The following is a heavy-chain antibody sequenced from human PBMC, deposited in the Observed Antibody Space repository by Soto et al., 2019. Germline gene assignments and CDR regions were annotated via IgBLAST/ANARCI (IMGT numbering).Heavy chain of an antibody. D-gene: IGHD3-3*01. CDR1: GGTFSSYT. V-gene: IGHV1-69*02. CDR2: IIPILGIA. Sequence: QVQLVQSGAEVKKPGSSVKVSCKASGGTFSSYTISWVRQAPGQGLEWMGRIIPILGIANYAQKFQGRVTITADKSTSTAYMELSNLRSEDTAVYYCARTSYDFWSGYTDAFDLWGQGTMVTVSS. CDR3: ARTSYDFWSGYTDAFDL. J-gene: IGHJ3*01.